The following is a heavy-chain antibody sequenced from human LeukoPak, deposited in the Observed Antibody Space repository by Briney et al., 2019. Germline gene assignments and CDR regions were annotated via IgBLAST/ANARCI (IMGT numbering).Heavy chain of an antibody. Sequence: PGGSLRLSCAASGFTFSSYSMNWVRQAPGKGLEWVSYISSSSSTIYYADSVKGRFTISRDNAKNSLYPQMNSLRAEDTAVYYCAKCGPMVRGDFDYWGQGTLVTV. D-gene: IGHD3-10*01. CDR3: AKCGPMVRGDFDY. J-gene: IGHJ4*02. CDR1: GFTFSSYS. CDR2: ISSSSSTI. V-gene: IGHV3-48*04.